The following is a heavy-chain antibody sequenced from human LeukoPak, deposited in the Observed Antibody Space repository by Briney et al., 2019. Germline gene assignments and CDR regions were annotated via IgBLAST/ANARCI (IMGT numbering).Heavy chain of an antibody. J-gene: IGHJ6*04. CDR3: EREEDSRAIRTSDGLDV. CDR1: GFTFNSYT. Sequence: GGSLRLSCPASGFTFNSYTMNWVRQAPGKGLEWVSCVSKSSDYIYYADSVRGRFTISRDNAKNLVYLEMNSLRAEDTGVYYCEREEDSRAIRTSDGLDVWGEGTTVTVSP. CDR2: VSKSSDYI. D-gene: IGHD3-22*01. V-gene: IGHV3-21*01.